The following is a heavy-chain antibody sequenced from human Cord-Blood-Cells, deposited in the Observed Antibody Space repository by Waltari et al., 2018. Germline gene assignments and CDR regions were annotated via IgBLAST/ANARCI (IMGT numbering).Heavy chain of an antibody. CDR2: ISWNSGNI. V-gene: IGHV3-9*01. Sequence: ELQLVESGGGLVQPGRSLRLSCAASGFTFDDYAMPWVRQAPGKGLEGVSGISWNSGNIGYADSVKGRFTISRDNAKNSLYLQMNSLRAEDTALYYCAKDFGSGDYWGQGTLVTVSS. CDR1: GFTFDDYA. CDR3: AKDFGSGDY. D-gene: IGHD1-26*01. J-gene: IGHJ4*02.